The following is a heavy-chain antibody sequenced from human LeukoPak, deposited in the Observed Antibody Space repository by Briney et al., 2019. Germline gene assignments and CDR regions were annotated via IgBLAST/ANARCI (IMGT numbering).Heavy chain of an antibody. CDR3: ARVRSRTYDYGDYVDNWFDP. D-gene: IGHD4-17*01. J-gene: IGHJ5*02. CDR1: GYTFTSYY. V-gene: IGHV1-2*02. Sequence: ASVKASCKASGYTFTSYYMHWVRQAPGQGLEWMGWINPNSGGTNYAQKFQGRVTMTRDTSISTAYMELSRLRSDDTAVYYCARVRSRTYDYGDYVDNWFDPWGQGTLVTVSS. CDR2: INPNSGGT.